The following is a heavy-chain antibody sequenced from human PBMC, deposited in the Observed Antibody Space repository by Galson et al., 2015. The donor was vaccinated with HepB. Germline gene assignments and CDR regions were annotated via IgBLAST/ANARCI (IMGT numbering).Heavy chain of an antibody. CDR2: IKQDGSEK. V-gene: IGHV3-7*01. CDR1: GFTFSSYW. Sequence: SLRLSCAASGFTFSSYWMSWVRQAPGKGLEWVANIKQDGSEKYYVDSVKGRFTISRDNAKNSLYLQMNSLRAEDTAVYYCARELGYCSSTSCYVDYYYYYGMDVWGQGTTVTVSS. J-gene: IGHJ6*02. D-gene: IGHD2-2*01. CDR3: ARELGYCSSTSCYVDYYYYYGMDV.